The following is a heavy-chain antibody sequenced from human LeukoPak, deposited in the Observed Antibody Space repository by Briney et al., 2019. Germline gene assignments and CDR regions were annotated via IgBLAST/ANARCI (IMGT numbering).Heavy chain of an antibody. CDR3: ARPDYGAFDI. Sequence: PSETLSLTCTVSGGSISSSSYSWGWIRQPPGKGLEWIGSIYYSGSTYYNPSLKSRVTISVDTSKNQFSLKLSSVTAADTAVYYCARPDYGAFDIWGQGTMVTVSS. D-gene: IGHD4-17*01. CDR1: GGSISSSSYS. V-gene: IGHV4-39*01. CDR2: IYYSGST. J-gene: IGHJ3*02.